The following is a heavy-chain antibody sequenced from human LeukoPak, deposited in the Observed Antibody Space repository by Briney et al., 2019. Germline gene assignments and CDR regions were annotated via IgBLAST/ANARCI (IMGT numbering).Heavy chain of an antibody. CDR1: GYTFTGYY. CDR3: ARDVDHYHSTGKGLVDI. V-gene: IGHV1-2*02. D-gene: IGHD3-22*01. CDR2: INPNGGGT. Sequence: GASVKVSCKASGYTFTGYYMQWVRQAAGHGLEWMGWINPNGGGTNSAQKFQGRVTMTRDTSISTAYMELNRLRSDDTAVYYCARDVDHYHSTGKGLVDIWGQGTMVTVSS. J-gene: IGHJ3*02.